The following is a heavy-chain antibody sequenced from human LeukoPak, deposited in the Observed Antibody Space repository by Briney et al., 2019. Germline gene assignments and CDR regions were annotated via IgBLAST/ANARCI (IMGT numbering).Heavy chain of an antibody. CDR1: GDSVSSKSAS. J-gene: IGHJ4*02. D-gene: IGHD7-27*01. CDR3: VRDFNWAFDY. V-gene: IGHV6-1*01. CDR2: TRYRSTWNT. Sequence: SQTLSPTCAISGDSVSSKSASWNWVRQSPSRGLEYLGRTRYRSTWNTFYSLSVQGRITINADTSRNQVSLRLNSVTPEDTALYYCVRDFNWAFDYWGQGTLVTVSS.